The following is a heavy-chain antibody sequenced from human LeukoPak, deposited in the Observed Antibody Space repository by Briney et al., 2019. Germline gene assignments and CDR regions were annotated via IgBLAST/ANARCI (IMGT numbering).Heavy chain of an antibody. CDR1: GGSFSGYY. J-gene: IGHJ4*02. CDR3: ASRYCDSTSCLFDY. CDR2: INHSGST. Sequence: SETLSLTCAVYGGSFSGYYWSWIRQPPGKGLEWIGEINHSGSTNYNPSLKSRVTISVDTSKNQFSLKLSSVTAADTAMYYCASRYCDSTSCLFDYWGQGTLVTVSP. D-gene: IGHD2-2*01. V-gene: IGHV4-34*01.